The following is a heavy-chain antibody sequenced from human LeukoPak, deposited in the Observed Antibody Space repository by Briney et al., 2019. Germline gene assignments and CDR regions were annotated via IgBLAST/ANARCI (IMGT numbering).Heavy chain of an antibody. CDR1: GLTVSSY. D-gene: IGHD4-23*01. V-gene: IGHV3-66*04. CDR3: AIPPYGGVDY. Sequence: GGSLRLSCAASGLTVSSYMSWVRQAPGKGLEWVSVIYSGGSIYYADSVKGRFTISRDKSKNTLYLQMNSLRAEDTAVYYCAIPPYGGVDYWGQGTLVTVSS. J-gene: IGHJ4*02. CDR2: IYSGGSI.